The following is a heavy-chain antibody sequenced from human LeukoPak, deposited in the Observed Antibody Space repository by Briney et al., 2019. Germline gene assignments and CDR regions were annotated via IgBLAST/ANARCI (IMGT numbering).Heavy chain of an antibody. Sequence: GGSLRLSCAASGFTVSSNYMSWVRQAPGKGLEWVSVIYSGGSTYYADSVKGRFTISRDNSKNTLYLQMISLRAEDTAVYYCARDRSVAGSDAFDIWGQGTMVTVSS. CDR3: ARDRSVAGSDAFDI. V-gene: IGHV3-66*01. CDR2: IYSGGST. CDR1: GFTVSSNY. J-gene: IGHJ3*02. D-gene: IGHD6-19*01.